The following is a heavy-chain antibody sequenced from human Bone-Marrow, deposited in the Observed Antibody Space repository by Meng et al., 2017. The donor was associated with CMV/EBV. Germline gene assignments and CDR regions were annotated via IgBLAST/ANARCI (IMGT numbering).Heavy chain of an antibody. V-gene: IGHV3-21*01. CDR2: IPIFGSHI. CDR3: ARDSGTDDAFDV. CDR1: GFSFSDYS. J-gene: IGHJ3*01. D-gene: IGHD1-1*01. Sequence: GGSLRLSCVASGFSFSDYSMNWVRQAPGKGLEWVSSIPIFGSHIYYADSVKGRFTISRDNAKKSLYLQMHSLRAEDTAVYYCARDSGTDDAFDVWGQGTMVTVS.